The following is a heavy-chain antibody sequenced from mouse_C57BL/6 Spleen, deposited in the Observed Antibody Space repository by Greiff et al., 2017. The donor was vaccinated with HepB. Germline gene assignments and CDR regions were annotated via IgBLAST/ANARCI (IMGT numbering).Heavy chain of an antibody. CDR3: ARWGTGTVDY. CDR1: GYAFSSYW. CDR2: IYPGDGDT. V-gene: IGHV1-80*01. D-gene: IGHD4-1*01. Sequence: VHLVESGAELVKPGASVKISCKASGYAFSSYWMNWVKQRPGKGLEWIGQIYPGDGDTNYNGKFKGKATLTADKSSSTAYMQLSSLTSEDSAVYFCARWGTGTVDYWGQGTTLTVSS. J-gene: IGHJ2*01.